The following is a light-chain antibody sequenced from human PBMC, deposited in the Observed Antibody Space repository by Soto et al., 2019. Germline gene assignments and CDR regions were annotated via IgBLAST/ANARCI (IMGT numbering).Light chain of an antibody. CDR3: QQLSSYPRT. V-gene: IGKV1-9*01. CDR2: AAS. J-gene: IGKJ1*01. Sequence: DIQLTQSPSFLSASVGDRVTITCRASQDISRYLAWYQQKPGKAPNLLIYAASTLQSGVPSRFSGSGSGTEFTLTISSLQPEDCATYYGQQLSSYPRTFGQGTKVEIK. CDR1: QDISRY.